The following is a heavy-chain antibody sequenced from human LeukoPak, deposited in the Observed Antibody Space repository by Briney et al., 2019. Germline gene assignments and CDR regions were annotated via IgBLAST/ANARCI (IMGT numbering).Heavy chain of an antibody. Sequence: SGPTLVNPTQTLTLTCTLSGFSLSTSGMRVSWIRQPPVKARKWLARIAWDDDKFYSTSLKSRLTISNDTSKNQVVLTMTNMDPVDTATYYCAGVMVFSVFDYWGQGTLVTVSS. CDR1: GFSLSTSGMR. D-gene: IGHD2-15*01. J-gene: IGHJ4*02. CDR2: IAWDDDK. V-gene: IGHV2-70*04. CDR3: AGVMVFSVFDY.